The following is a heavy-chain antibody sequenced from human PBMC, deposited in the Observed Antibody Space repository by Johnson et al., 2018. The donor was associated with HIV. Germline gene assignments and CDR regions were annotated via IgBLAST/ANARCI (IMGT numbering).Heavy chain of an antibody. J-gene: IGHJ3*02. D-gene: IGHD2-2*01. CDR3: ARVAPAHDAFDI. CDR2: ISYDGSNK. Sequence: QVQLVESGGGVVQPGRSLRLSCAASGFTFSSYAMHWLRQAPGQGLEWVAVISYDGSNKYYADSVKGRFTISRDNSKNTLYLQMNSRRAEETAVYYCARVAPAHDAFDIWGEGTMVTVAS. CDR1: GFTFSSYA. V-gene: IGHV3-30*04.